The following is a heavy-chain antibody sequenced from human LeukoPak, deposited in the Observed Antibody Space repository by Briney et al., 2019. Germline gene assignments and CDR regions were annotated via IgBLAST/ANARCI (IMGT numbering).Heavy chain of an antibody. V-gene: IGHV3-15*01. J-gene: IGHJ4*02. CDR3: TTGLYSSGWYGDY. Sequence: GGSLRLSCAASGFTFSNYWMSWVRQAPGKGLEWVGRIKSKTDGGTTDYAAPVKGRFTISRDDSKNTLYLQMNSLKTEDTAVYYCTTGLYSSGWYGDYWGQGTLVTVSS. D-gene: IGHD6-19*01. CDR2: IKSKTDGGTT. CDR1: GFTFSNYW.